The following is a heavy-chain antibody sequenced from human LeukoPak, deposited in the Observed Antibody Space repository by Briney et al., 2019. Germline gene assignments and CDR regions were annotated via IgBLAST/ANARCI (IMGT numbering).Heavy chain of an antibody. V-gene: IGHV4-59*11. CDR1: GGSISGHY. CDR2: MYDSGTT. Sequence: SETLSLTCTVSGGSISGHYCSWIRQPPGRGLEWIGYMYDSGTTNYNPSLKSRVTISVGTSENQFSLKLNSVTAADTAVYYCARHNNNYYPIDNWGQGTLVTVSS. CDR3: ARHNNNYYPIDN. J-gene: IGHJ4*02. D-gene: IGHD3-22*01.